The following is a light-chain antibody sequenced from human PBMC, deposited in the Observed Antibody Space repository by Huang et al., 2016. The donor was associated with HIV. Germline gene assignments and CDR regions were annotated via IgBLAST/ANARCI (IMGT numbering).Light chain of an antibody. CDR2: ATS. V-gene: IGKV1-12*01. CDR1: QDISSY. CDR3: QQTDRFSIT. J-gene: IGKJ5*01. Sequence: DIQMTQSPFSVSASVGERVTITCRASQDISSYVSWYQQKPGKAPKLLIYATSTLQSGVPSRFSGISSGTEFTLTISSLQPEDFATYYCQQTDRFSITFGQGTRLEIK.